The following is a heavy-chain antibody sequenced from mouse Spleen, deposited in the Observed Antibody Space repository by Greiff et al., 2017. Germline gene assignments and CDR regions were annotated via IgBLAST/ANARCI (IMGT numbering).Heavy chain of an antibody. J-gene: IGHJ4*01. CDR3: ARNSLMTTVVANYAMDY. CDR1: GYSFTDYN. V-gene: IGHV1-39*01. Sequence: EVQLQQSGPELVKPGASVKISCKASGYSFTDYNMNWVKQSNGRSLEWIGVINPNYGTTSYNQKFKGKATLTVDQSSSTAYMQLNSLTSEDSAVYYCARNSLMTTVVANYAMDYWGQGTSVTVSS. D-gene: IGHD1-1*01. CDR2: INPNYGTT.